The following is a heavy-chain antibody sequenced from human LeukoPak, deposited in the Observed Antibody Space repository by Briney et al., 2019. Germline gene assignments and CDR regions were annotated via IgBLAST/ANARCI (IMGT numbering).Heavy chain of an antibody. D-gene: IGHD6-13*01. CDR1: GYTFTGYY. CDR3: AGFSSSWSFYFDY. J-gene: IGHJ4*02. CDR2: INPNSSGT. V-gene: IGHV1-2*02. Sequence: GASVKVSCKASGYTFTGYYMHWVRQAPGQGLEWMGWINPNSSGTNYAQKFQGRVTMTRDTSISTACMELSRLRSDDTAVYYCAGFSSSWSFYFDYWGQGTLVTVSS.